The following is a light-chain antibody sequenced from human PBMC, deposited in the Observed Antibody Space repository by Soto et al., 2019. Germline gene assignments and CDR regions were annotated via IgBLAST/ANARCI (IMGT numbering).Light chain of an antibody. V-gene: IGKV3-20*01. CDR3: HKYGSSPHT. CDR1: QSVSSN. CDR2: ESS. Sequence: EIVLTQSPGTLSLSPGERATLSCRASQSVSSNLAWYQQKPGQAPRLLIYESSNRATGIAARFSGSGSGTDFTLTIVRLEPEDSGMFYCHKYGSSPHTFGQGTKVDIK. J-gene: IGKJ2*01.